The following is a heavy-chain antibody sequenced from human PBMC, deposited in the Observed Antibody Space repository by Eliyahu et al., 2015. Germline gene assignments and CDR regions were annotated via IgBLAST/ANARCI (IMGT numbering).Heavy chain of an antibody. CDR1: GFTFDDFA. Sequence: QLVESGGGLXQPGRSLRLSCAASGFTFDDFAMHWVRLAPGKGLEWVSSISWNSGXIYYVDSVKGRFTISRDNAKKFLYLQMENLRTDDTALYYCAKGRGPYTSPCDSWGQGTQVTVSS. CDR2: ISWNSGXI. CDR3: AKGRGPYTSPCDS. D-gene: IGHD2-21*01. V-gene: IGHV3-9*01. J-gene: IGHJ5*02.